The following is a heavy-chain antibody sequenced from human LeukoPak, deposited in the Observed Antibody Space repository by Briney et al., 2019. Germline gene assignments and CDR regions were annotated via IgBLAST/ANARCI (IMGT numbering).Heavy chain of an antibody. D-gene: IGHD2-2*01. V-gene: IGHV1-3*01. CDR3: AVKYQPLR. J-gene: IGHJ4*02. CDR1: GYTFASYA. CDR2: IDAGNGNT. Sequence: ASMKVSCNAPGYTFASYAMHWVRQAPGQRLELMGEIDAGNGNTKYSQKFQGRVTITRETSASTAYMELSSLISEDTALYYCAVKYQPLRWGQGTLVTVSS.